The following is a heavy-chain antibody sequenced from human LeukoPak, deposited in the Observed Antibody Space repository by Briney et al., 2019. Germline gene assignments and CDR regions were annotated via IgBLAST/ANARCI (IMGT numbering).Heavy chain of an antibody. V-gene: IGHV4-59*01. CDR2: IYYSGST. CDR1: GGSISSYC. CDR3: AGGEQWLVSGPDY. Sequence: PSETLSLTCTVSGGSISSYCWSWIRQPPGRGLEWIGYIYYSGSTNYNPSLKSRVTISVDTSKNQFSLKPSSVAAADTAVYYCAGGEQWLVSGPDYWGQGALVTVSS. D-gene: IGHD6-19*01. J-gene: IGHJ4*02.